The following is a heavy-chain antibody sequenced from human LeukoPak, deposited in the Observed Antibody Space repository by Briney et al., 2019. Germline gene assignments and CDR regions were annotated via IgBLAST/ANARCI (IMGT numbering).Heavy chain of an antibody. CDR2: IYSDGST. CDR1: GFAVSTNY. Sequence: GGSLRLSCAASGFAVSTNYLSWVRQAPGKGLEWVSVIYSDGSTYYTDSVKGRFTISRDNSKNTLYLQMNSLRPEDTAVYYCARDQRSESYYPWGWYDPWGQGTLVTVSS. J-gene: IGHJ5*02. V-gene: IGHV3-66*02. D-gene: IGHD1-26*01. CDR3: ARDQRSESYYPWGWYDP.